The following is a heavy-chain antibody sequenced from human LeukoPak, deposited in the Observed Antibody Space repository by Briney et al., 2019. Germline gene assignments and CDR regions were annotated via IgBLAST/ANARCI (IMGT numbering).Heavy chain of an antibody. J-gene: IGHJ4*02. V-gene: IGHV3-30*03. CDR3: ATTYYYDSSGYRFDY. CDR2: ISYDGSNK. CDR1: GFTFSSYG. Sequence: GGSLRLSCAASGFTFSSYGMHWARQAPGKGLERVAVISYDGSNKYYADSVKGRCTISRDNSKNTLYLQMNSLRAEDTAVYYCATTYYYDSSGYRFDYWGQGTLVTVSS. D-gene: IGHD3-22*01.